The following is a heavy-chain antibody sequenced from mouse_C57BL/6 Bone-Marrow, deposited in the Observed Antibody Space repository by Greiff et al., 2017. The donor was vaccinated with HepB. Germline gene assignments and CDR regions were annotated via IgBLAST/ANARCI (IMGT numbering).Heavy chain of an antibody. Sequence: QVQLQQPGAELVKPGASVKLSCKASGYTFTSYWMHWVKQRPGQGLEWIGMIHPNSGSTNYNEKFKSKATLTVDKSSSTASMQLSSLTSEDSAVYYCARLYGGSRNYAMDYWGQGTSVTVSS. CDR2: IHPNSGST. CDR3: ARLYGGSRNYAMDY. D-gene: IGHD1-1*01. V-gene: IGHV1-64*01. CDR1: GYTFTSYW. J-gene: IGHJ4*01.